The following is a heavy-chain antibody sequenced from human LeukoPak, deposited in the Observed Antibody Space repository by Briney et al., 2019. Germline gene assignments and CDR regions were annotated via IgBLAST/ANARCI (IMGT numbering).Heavy chain of an antibody. CDR3: ARAVVAVAGTEFDY. J-gene: IGHJ4*02. Sequence: SQTLSLTCAVSGGSISSGGYSWSWIRQPPGKGLEWIGYIYHSGSTYYNPSLKRRVTISVDRSKNQFSLKLSSVTAADTAVYYCARAVVAVAGTEFDYWGQGTLVTVSS. V-gene: IGHV4-30-2*01. D-gene: IGHD6-19*01. CDR1: GGSISSGGYS. CDR2: IYHSGST.